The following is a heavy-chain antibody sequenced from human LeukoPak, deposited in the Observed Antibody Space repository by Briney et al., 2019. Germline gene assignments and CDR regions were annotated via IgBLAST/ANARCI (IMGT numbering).Heavy chain of an antibody. D-gene: IGHD3-22*01. J-gene: IGHJ4*02. CDR3: ARGQDDRSGTFDY. V-gene: IGHV4-61*01. CDR2: MSPSGTT. Sequence: PSETLSLTCTVSGDSFSSGSYYLSWIRQPPGKGLDWIAYMSPSGTTNYNPSLKSRVTTSVDTSRTQFSLRLSSVTAADTAVYYCARGQDDRSGTFDYWGQGTLVTVSS. CDR1: GDSFSSGSYY.